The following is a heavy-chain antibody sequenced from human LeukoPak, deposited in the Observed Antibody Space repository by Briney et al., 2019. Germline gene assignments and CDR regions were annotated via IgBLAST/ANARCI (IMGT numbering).Heavy chain of an antibody. Sequence: SGGSLRLSCAASGFTVRSYYMAWVRQAPGKGLEWVSVIYSGGDTYYADSVKGRFTISRDNSKNMIYLEMSSLKAEDTAVYYCAKERNLEIAVAGTIFDYWGQGTLVTVSS. CDR1: GFTVRSYY. CDR3: AKERNLEIAVAGTIFDY. CDR2: IYSGGDT. J-gene: IGHJ4*02. D-gene: IGHD6-19*01. V-gene: IGHV3-66*01.